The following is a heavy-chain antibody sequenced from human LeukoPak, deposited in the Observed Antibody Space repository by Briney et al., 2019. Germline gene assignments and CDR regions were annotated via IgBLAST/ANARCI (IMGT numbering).Heavy chain of an antibody. CDR2: IYYSGST. V-gene: IGHV4-39*01. Sequence: PSETLSLTCTVSGGSISSSSYYWGWTRQPPGKGLEWIGSIYYSGSTYYNPSLKSRVTISVDTSKNQFSLKLSSVTAADTAVYYCARHIYSGSYPTTDYWGQGTLVTVSS. D-gene: IGHD1-26*01. J-gene: IGHJ4*02. CDR1: GGSISSSSYY. CDR3: ARHIYSGSYPTTDY.